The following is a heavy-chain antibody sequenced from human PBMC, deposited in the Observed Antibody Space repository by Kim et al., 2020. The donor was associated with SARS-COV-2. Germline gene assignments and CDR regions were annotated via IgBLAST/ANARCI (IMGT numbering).Heavy chain of an antibody. Sequence: SETLSLTCAVYGGSFSGYYWSWIRQPPGKGLEWIGEINHSGSTNYNPSLKSRVTISVDTSKNQFSLKLSSVTAADTAVYYCARGGTTVTTGPPLRYNWFDPWGQGTLVTVSS. CDR3: ARGGTTVTTGPPLRYNWFDP. J-gene: IGHJ5*02. D-gene: IGHD4-17*01. CDR1: GGSFSGYY. CDR2: INHSGST. V-gene: IGHV4-34*01.